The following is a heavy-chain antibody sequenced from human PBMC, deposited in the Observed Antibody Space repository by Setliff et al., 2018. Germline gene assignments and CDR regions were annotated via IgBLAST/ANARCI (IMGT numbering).Heavy chain of an antibody. CDR3: AREHLHYYDSSGPSLWFDP. CDR2: IYTSGST. J-gene: IGHJ5*02. CDR1: GGSISSDVYY. D-gene: IGHD3-22*01. V-gene: IGHV4-61*02. Sequence: PSETLSLTCTVSGGSISSDVYYWSWIRQPAGKGLEWIGRIYTSGSTNYNPSLKSRVTMSVDTSKNQFSLKLSSVTAADTAVYYCAREHLHYYDSSGPSLWFDPWGQGTLVTVSS.